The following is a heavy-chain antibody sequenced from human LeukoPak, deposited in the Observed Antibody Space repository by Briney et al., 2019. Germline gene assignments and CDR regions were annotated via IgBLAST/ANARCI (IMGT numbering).Heavy chain of an antibody. CDR3: ASQDTAMPLDY. Sequence: GASVKVSCKASGGTFSSYAISWVRQAPGQGLEWMGGIIPIFGTANYAQKFQGRVTITADESTSTAYMELSSLRSEDTAVYYCASQDTAMPLDYWGQGTLVTVSS. CDR2: IIPIFGTA. V-gene: IGHV1-69*13. D-gene: IGHD5-18*01. J-gene: IGHJ4*02. CDR1: GGTFSSYA.